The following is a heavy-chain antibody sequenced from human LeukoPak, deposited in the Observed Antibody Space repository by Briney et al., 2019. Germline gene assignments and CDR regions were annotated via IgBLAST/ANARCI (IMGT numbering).Heavy chain of an antibody. J-gene: IGHJ4*02. Sequence: GGSLRLSCAASGFTFSCYCMHWVRQAPGKGLEWVSGISWNGGSTGYADSVKGRFTISRDNAKNSLYLQMNSLRAGDTALYYCARESSYYYDCNHDYFDYGGETTLTTVSS. V-gene: IGHV3-20*04. CDR1: GFTFSCYC. CDR3: ARESSYYYDCNHDYFDY. CDR2: ISWNGGST. D-gene: IGHD3-22*01.